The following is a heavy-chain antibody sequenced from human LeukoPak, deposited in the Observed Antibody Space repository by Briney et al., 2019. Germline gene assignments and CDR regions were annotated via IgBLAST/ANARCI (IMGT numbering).Heavy chain of an antibody. J-gene: IGHJ4*02. CDR3: ARVSKLLWFGELLTPFDY. V-gene: IGHV4-34*01. D-gene: IGHD3-10*01. CDR2: GNHNGGT. CDR1: GGFFNGYY. Sequence: SETLSLTCAVYGGFFNGYYWSWIRQSPGKGLEWIGEGNHNGGTKHNPSLKSRVTISADSSKNQFSLKLSFVTAADTAVYYCARVSKLLWFGELLTPFDYWGQGTLVTVSS.